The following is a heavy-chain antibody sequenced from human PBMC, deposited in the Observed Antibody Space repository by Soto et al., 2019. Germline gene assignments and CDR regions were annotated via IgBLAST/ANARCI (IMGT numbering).Heavy chain of an antibody. J-gene: IGHJ6*02. CDR3: TTELRGVYYGMDV. V-gene: IGHV3-15*07. CDR1: GFTFSNAW. D-gene: IGHD4-17*01. CDR2: IKSKTDGGTT. Sequence: GGSLRLSCAASGFTFSNAWMNWVRQAPGKGLEWVGRIKSKTDGGTTDYAAPVKGRFTISRDDSKNTLYLQMNSLKTEDTAVYYCTTELRGVYYGMDVWGQGTTVTVSS.